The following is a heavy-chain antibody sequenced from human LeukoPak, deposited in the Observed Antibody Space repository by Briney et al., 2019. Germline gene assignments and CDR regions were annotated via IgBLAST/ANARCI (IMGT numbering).Heavy chain of an antibody. CDR2: ISSSGDNI. D-gene: IGHD3-16*02. J-gene: IGHJ4*02. Sequence: GGSLRLSCAASGFTFSPYTMNWVRQAPGKGLEWVSSISSSGDNIYYADSLKGRFTISRDNAKNSLYLQMNSLRAEDTAVYYCARESPPPHYDYVWGSYRSYFDYWGQGTLVTVSS. CDR3: ARESPPPHYDYVWGSYRSYFDY. CDR1: GFTFSPYT. V-gene: IGHV3-21*04.